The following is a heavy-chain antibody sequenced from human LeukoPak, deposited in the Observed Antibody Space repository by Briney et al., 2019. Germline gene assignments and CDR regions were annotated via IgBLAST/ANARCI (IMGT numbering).Heavy chain of an antibody. CDR3: ARVFGGSDFNYYYYYMDV. CDR2: INHSGST. D-gene: IGHD5-12*01. Sequence: PSETLSLTCAVYGGSFSGYYWSWIRQPPGKGLEWIGEINHSGSTNYNPSLKSRVTISVDTSKNQFSLKLSSVTAPDTAVYYCARVFGGSDFNYYYYYMDVWGKGTTVTISS. J-gene: IGHJ6*03. CDR1: GGSFSGYY. V-gene: IGHV4-34*01.